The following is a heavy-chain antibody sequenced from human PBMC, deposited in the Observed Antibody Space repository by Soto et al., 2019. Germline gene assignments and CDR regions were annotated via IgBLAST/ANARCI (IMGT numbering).Heavy chain of an antibody. V-gene: IGHV3-9*01. CDR2: ISWNSGSI. CDR1: GFTFDDYA. Sequence: GGSLRLSCAASGFTFDDYAMHWVRQAPGKGLEWVSGISWNSGSIGYADSVKGRFTISRDNAKNSLYLQMNSLRAEDTALYYCAKDVLPNPYSNGFDYWGQGTLVTVSS. D-gene: IGHD4-4*01. CDR3: AKDVLPNPYSNGFDY. J-gene: IGHJ4*02.